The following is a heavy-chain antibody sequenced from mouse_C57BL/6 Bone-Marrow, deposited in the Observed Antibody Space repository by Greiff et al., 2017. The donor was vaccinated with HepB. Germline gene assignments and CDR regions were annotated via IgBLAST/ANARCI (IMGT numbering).Heavy chain of an antibody. D-gene: IGHD1-1*01. V-gene: IGHV1-55*01. CDR3: ARGAYGSTPFAY. CDR2: IYPGSGST. CDR1: GYTFTSYW. J-gene: IGHJ3*01. Sequence: QVQLQQPGAELVKPGASVKMSCKASGYTFTSYWITWVKQRPGQGLEWIGDIYPGSGSTNYNEKFKSKATLTVDTSSSTAYMQLSSLTSEDSAVYYCARGAYGSTPFAYWGQGTLVTVSA.